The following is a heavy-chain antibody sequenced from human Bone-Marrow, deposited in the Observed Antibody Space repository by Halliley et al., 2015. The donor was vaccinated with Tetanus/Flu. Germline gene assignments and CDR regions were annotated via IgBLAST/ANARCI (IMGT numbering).Heavy chain of an antibody. CDR2: IYYSGGT. V-gene: IGHV4-59*08. CDR3: ARHPRTGDSRNYNFDR. J-gene: IGHJ4*02. Sequence: TLSLTCTVSGGSMNNYYWSWIRQPPGKGLEWIAYIYYSGGTNSNPSLKSRVTMSVDTSKNHFSLRLSSVTAADTAVYYCARHPRTGDSRNYNFDRWGQETLVTVSS. CDR1: GGSMNNYY. D-gene: IGHD4-4*01.